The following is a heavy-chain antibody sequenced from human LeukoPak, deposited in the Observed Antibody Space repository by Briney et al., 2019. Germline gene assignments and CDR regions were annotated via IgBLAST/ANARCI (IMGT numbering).Heavy chain of an antibody. CDR2: INHSGST. V-gene: IGHV4-34*01. Sequence: SETLSLTCAVYGGSFSGYYWSWIRQPPGKGLEWIGEINHSGSTNYNPSLKSRVTISVDKSKNQFSLKLSSVTAADTAVYYCARSGWLPPYYYGMDVWGQGTTVTVSS. D-gene: IGHD6-19*01. CDR3: ARSGWLPPYYYGMDV. CDR1: GGSFSGYY. J-gene: IGHJ6*02.